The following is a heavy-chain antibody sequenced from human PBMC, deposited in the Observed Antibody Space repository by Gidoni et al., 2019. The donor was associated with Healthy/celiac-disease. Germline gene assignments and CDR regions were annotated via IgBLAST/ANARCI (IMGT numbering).Heavy chain of an antibody. Sequence: EVQLVESGGGLVQPGGSLRLSCAASGFTVSSNYMSWVRQAPGKGLGWVSVIYSGGSTYYADSLKGRFTISRDNSKNTLYLQMNSLRAEDTAVYYCAIGSYYDFWSGLGAFDYWGQGTLVTVSS. V-gene: IGHV3-66*01. J-gene: IGHJ4*02. CDR2: IYSGGST. CDR1: GFTVSSNY. CDR3: AIGSYYDFWSGLGAFDY. D-gene: IGHD3-3*01.